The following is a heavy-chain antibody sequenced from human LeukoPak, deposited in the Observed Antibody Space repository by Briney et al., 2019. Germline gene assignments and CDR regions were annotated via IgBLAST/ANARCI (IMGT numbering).Heavy chain of an antibody. CDR2: VHYTGKT. Sequence: KTSETLSLTCTVSGDSISSSYWSWIRQPPGKRLEWVGYVHYTGKTNYNPSLNNRATISVDMSKNQFSLTLTSVTVADTAMYYCARGYYDRCDSSNPFDSWGQGTLVTVSA. CDR3: ARGYYDRCDSSNPFDS. V-gene: IGHV4-59*01. D-gene: IGHD3-22*01. J-gene: IGHJ4*02. CDR1: GDSISSSY.